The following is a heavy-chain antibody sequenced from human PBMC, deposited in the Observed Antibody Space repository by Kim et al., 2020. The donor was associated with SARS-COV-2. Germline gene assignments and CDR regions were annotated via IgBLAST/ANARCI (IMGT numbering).Heavy chain of an antibody. CDR1: GGSISSYY. Sequence: SETLSLTCTVSGGSISSYYWSWIRQPPGKGLEWIGYIYYSGSTNYNPSLKSRVTISVDTSKNQFSLKLSSVTAADTAVYYCARVPTFQGGDDSSGYYRGEHYYYYGMDVWGQGTTVTVSS. J-gene: IGHJ6*02. D-gene: IGHD3-22*01. V-gene: IGHV4-59*01. CDR2: IYYSGST. CDR3: ARVPTFQGGDDSSGYYRGEHYYYYGMDV.